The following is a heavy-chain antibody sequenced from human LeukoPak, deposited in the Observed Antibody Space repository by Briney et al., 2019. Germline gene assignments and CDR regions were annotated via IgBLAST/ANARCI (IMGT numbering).Heavy chain of an antibody. CDR1: GFTFSSNG. D-gene: IGHD1-26*01. Sequence: GGSLRLSCAASGFTFSSNGVCWVRQAPGKGLEWVAVIWYDGSNKYYADSVKGRFTISRDNSKNTLYLEMNSLRGEDTAVYYCARSVGATTDWFDPWGQGTQVIVSS. V-gene: IGHV3-33*01. J-gene: IGHJ5*02. CDR3: ARSVGATTDWFDP. CDR2: IWYDGSNK.